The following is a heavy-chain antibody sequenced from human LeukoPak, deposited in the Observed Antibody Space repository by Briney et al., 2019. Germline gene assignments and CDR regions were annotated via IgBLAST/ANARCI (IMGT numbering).Heavy chain of an antibody. CDR3: ARRAVAGGYFDY. V-gene: IGHV3-30*03. CDR1: GFSFISYG. CDR2: ISDDGRNK. D-gene: IGHD6-19*01. Sequence: GGSLRLSCAASGFSFISYGMHWVRQAPGKGLEWVGVISDDGRNKKYADSVKGRFTISRDNSKNTLYLQMNSLRAEDTAVYYCARRAVAGGYFDYWGQGTLVTVSS. J-gene: IGHJ4*02.